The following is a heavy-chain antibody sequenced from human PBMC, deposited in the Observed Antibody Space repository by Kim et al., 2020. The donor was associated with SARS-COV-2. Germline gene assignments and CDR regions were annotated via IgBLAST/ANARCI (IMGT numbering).Heavy chain of an antibody. D-gene: IGHD6-13*01. CDR2: IYTSGST. J-gene: IGHJ3*02. CDR3: ARDDSAAVWWSYAFDI. V-gene: IGHV4-4*07. CDR1: GGSISSYY. Sequence: SETLSLTCTVSGGSISSYYWSWIRQPAGKGLEWIGRIYTSGSTNYNPSLKSRVTMSVDTSKNQFSLKLSSVTAADTAVYYCARDDSAAVWWSYAFDIWGQGTMVTVSS.